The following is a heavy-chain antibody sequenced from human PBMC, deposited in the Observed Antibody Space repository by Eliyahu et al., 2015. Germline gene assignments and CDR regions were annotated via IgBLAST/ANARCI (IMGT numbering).Heavy chain of an antibody. J-gene: IGHJ4*02. D-gene: IGHD5-24*01. CDR1: GFTVSKIL. V-gene: IGHV1-46*01. CDR2: IDPSGGTT. Sequence: QVQLVQSRAEVKRPGDSVKISCKASGFTVSKILPPLXCEAPGQGPECMGVIDPSGGTTTYAQHFQDRVTMTWDTSTKTIYMELSSLRSEDTAIYYCATRGDGFNYFFDYWGQGTRVSVSS. CDR3: ATRGDGFNYFFDY.